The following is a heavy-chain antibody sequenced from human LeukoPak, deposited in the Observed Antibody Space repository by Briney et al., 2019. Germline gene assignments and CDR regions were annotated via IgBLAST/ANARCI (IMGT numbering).Heavy chain of an antibody. CDR1: GFTFSTYA. CDR3: ASRGYGSGSYYTFDF. D-gene: IGHD3-10*01. CDR2: ISGSGDST. V-gene: IGHV3-23*01. Sequence: GGSLRLSCAASGFTFSTYAMSWVRQAPGKGLEWVSTISGSGDSTFYADSVKGRFTISRDNSKNTLYLQMNSLRAEDTAIYYCASRGYGSGSYYTFDFWGQGTLVTVSS. J-gene: IGHJ4*02.